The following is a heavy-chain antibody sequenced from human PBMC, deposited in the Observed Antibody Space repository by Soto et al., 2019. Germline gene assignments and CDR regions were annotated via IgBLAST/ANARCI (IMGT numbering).Heavy chain of an antibody. V-gene: IGHV1-18*01. CDR1: GYTFNSYG. J-gene: IGHJ4*02. CDR2: INTYNDNT. Sequence: ASVKVSCKTSGYTFNSYGIGWVRQATGQGLEWMGWINTYNDNTNFAQKFQDRLTMTTDTSTSTVHMELRSLTSDDTATYYCATAGHSWNMNYCDYWGKGTLVTVSS. D-gene: IGHD1-1*01. CDR3: ATAGHSWNMNYCDY.